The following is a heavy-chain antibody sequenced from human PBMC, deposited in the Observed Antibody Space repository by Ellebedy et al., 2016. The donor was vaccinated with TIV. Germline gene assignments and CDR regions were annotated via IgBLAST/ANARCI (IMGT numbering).Heavy chain of an antibody. V-gene: IGHV4-59*13. D-gene: IGHD3-10*01. Sequence: SETLSLXCTVSGASFTHYYWSWIRQPPGKGLEWIGHIYYSGKTTYNPSLRSRVTLSIDTSGNQFSLELGSVTATDTAVYYCARDRGYDASTNSYNEGIEFWGQGILVTVSP. J-gene: IGHJ4*02. CDR1: GASFTHYY. CDR2: IYYSGKT. CDR3: ARDRGYDASTNSYNEGIEF.